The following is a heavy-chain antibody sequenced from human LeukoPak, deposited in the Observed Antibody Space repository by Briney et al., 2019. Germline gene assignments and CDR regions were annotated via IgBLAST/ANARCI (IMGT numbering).Heavy chain of an antibody. D-gene: IGHD3-3*01. Sequence: GRSLRLSCAASGFTFSSYGMHWVRQAPGKGLEWVAVISYDGSNTYYADSVKGRFTISRDNAENTLFLQMNSLRAEDTAVYYCARVGDNWFDPWGQGTLVTVSS. CDR2: ISYDGSNT. CDR1: GFTFSSYG. J-gene: IGHJ5*02. CDR3: ARVGDNWFDP. V-gene: IGHV3-30*03.